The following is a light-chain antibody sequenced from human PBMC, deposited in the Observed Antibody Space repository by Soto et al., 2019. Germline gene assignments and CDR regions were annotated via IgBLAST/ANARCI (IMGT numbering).Light chain of an antibody. CDR3: QQYYGTPIT. Sequence: DIVMTQFPDSLAVSLGERATINCKSSQSVLYSSSNKNYLAWYQQKPGQPPKLLIFWASTRESGVPDRFSGSGSGTDFTLTISSLQAEDVAVYYCQQYYGTPITFGQGTRLEIK. J-gene: IGKJ5*01. CDR2: WAS. V-gene: IGKV4-1*01. CDR1: QSVLYSSSNKNY.